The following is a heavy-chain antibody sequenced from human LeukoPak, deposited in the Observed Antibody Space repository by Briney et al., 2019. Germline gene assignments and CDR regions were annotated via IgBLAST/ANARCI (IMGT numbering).Heavy chain of an antibody. J-gene: IGHJ4*02. D-gene: IGHD6-13*01. Sequence: GGSLRLSCAATGFTFSSYAMSWVRQAPGKGLEWVSAISESGDSTYYADSVKGRFTISRDNAKNSLYLQMNSLRAEDTAVYYCARDGYSSSWPPGVDYWGQGTLVTVSS. CDR2: ISESGDST. CDR1: GFTFSSYA. V-gene: IGHV3-23*01. CDR3: ARDGYSSSWPPGVDY.